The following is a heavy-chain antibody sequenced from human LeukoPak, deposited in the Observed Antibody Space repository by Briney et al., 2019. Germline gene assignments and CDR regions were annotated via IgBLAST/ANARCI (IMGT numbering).Heavy chain of an antibody. Sequence: SETLSLTCAVSDYSISSGYYWGWIRQPPGKGLEWIGTIYHSGSTYYSPSLKSRVTISVDTSKNQFSLKLSSVTAADTVVYYCARYLSQRRGGFDPWGQGTLVTVSS. CDR1: DYSISSGYY. CDR2: IYHSGST. J-gene: IGHJ5*02. V-gene: IGHV4-38-2*01. CDR3: ARYLSQRRGGFDP. D-gene: IGHD1-26*01.